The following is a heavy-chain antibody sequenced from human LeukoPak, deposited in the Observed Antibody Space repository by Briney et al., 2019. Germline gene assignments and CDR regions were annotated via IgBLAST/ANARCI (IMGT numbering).Heavy chain of an antibody. CDR1: GDSVASGGYY. CDR3: ARGGRGRNWFDP. J-gene: IGHJ5*02. V-gene: IGHV4-61*08. D-gene: IGHD3-10*01. Sequence: SETLSLTCTVSGDSVASGGYYWNWIRQPPGKGLEWIGYIYYSVSTNHNLSLKSRVTISVDTSENQFSLKLTSVTAADTAVYYCARGGRGRNWFDPWGQGTLVTVSS. CDR2: IYYSVST.